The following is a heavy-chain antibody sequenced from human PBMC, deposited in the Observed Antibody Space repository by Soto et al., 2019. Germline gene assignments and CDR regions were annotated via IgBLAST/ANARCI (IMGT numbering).Heavy chain of an antibody. CDR1: GYTFTSYA. J-gene: IGHJ5*02. V-gene: IGHV1-3*01. D-gene: IGHD6-13*01. CDR3: ARVGASSSLGRVEP. CDR2: INGGNGNT. Sequence: ASVKVSCKASGYTFTSYAMHCVRPAPGQRLEWMGWINGGNGNTKYSQKFQGRVTITRDTSASTAYMELSSLRSEDTAVYYCARVGASSSLGRVEPWGQGTLVTVSS.